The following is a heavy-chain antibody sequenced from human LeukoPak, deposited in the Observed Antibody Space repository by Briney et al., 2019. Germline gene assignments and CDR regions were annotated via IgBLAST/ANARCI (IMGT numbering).Heavy chain of an antibody. J-gene: IGHJ4*02. Sequence: SETLSLTCTVSGGSISSYYWSWIRQPPGKGLEWIGYIYYSGSTNYNPSLKSRVTISVDTSKNQFFLKLSSVTAADTAVYYCARLDDSSGYYFDYWGQGTLVTVSS. CDR1: GGSISSYY. V-gene: IGHV4-59*08. CDR2: IYYSGST. D-gene: IGHD3-22*01. CDR3: ARLDDSSGYYFDY.